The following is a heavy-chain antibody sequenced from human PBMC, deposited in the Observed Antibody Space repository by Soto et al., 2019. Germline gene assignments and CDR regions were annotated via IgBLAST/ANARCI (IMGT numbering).Heavy chain of an antibody. CDR3: ARTLYCGGDCFPFDY. Sequence: TSETLSLTCAVSGGSISSGDWWSWVRQPPGERLEWIGEIFHSGTTNYNPSLKSRVTISVDKSKNQFSLKLSSVTAADTAVYYYARTLYCGGDCFPFDYWGQGTLVTVS. CDR2: IFHSGTT. J-gene: IGHJ4*02. CDR1: GGSISSGDW. D-gene: IGHD2-21*02. V-gene: IGHV4-4*02.